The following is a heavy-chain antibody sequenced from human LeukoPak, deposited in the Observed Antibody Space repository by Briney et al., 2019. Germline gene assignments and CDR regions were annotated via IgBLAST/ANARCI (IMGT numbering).Heavy chain of an antibody. D-gene: IGHD3-3*01. CDR2: INPNSGGT. Sequence: ASVKVSCKASGYTFTGYYMHWVRQAPGQGLEWMGRINPNSGGTNYAQKFQGRVTITADKSTSTAYMELSSLRSEDTAVYYCARDLNDFWSGNNWFDPWGQGTLVTVSS. J-gene: IGHJ5*02. CDR3: ARDLNDFWSGNNWFDP. V-gene: IGHV1-2*06. CDR1: GYTFTGYY.